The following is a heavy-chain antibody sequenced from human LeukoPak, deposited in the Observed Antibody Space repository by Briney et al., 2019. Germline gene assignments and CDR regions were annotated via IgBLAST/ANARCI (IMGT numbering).Heavy chain of an antibody. D-gene: IGHD3-3*01. V-gene: IGHV3-20*04. CDR3: ARGPLYYDFWSGYYNHWFDP. CDR1: GFTVSSNY. Sequence: GGSLRLSCAASGFTVSSNYMSWVRQAPGKGLEWVSGINWNGGSTGYADSVKGRFTISRDNAKNSLYLQMNSLRAEDTAVYYCARGPLYYDFWSGYYNHWFDPWGQGTLVTVSS. CDR2: INWNGGST. J-gene: IGHJ5*02.